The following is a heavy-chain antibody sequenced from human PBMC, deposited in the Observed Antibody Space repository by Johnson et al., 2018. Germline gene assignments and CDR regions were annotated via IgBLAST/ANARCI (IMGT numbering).Heavy chain of an antibody. J-gene: IGHJ4*02. CDR2: IWYDGSNK. Sequence: QVQLVQSGGGVVQHGRSLRLSCSASGFTFSSYGMHWVRQVPGKGLEWVAVIWYDGSNKFYTDAVKGRFIISSDNSKNTLYLQMNTVGVQDTAIYYCVKEDRRVAHSRATSSDNWGQGTPVTVSS. V-gene: IGHV3-33*06. D-gene: IGHD5-12*01. CDR1: GFTFSSYG. CDR3: VKEDRRVAHSRATSSDN.